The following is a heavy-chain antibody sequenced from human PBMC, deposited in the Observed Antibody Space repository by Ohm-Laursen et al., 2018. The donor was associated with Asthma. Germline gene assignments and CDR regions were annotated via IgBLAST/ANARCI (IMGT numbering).Heavy chain of an antibody. CDR2: IKTKTDGGTT. J-gene: IGHJ6*02. Sequence: GSLRLSCTASGFTFSNAWMSWVRQAPGKGLEWVGRIKTKTDGGTTDYAAPVKGRFTISRDDSKNTLYLEMNSLKTEDTAVYYCTTGEQKGYCAGDCYRYYYYGMDVWGQGTTVTVSS. CDR1: GFTFSNAW. D-gene: IGHD2-21*01. CDR3: TTGEQKGYCAGDCYRYYYYGMDV. V-gene: IGHV3-15*01.